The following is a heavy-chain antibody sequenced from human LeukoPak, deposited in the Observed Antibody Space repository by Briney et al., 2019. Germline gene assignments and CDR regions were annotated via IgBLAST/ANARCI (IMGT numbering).Heavy chain of an antibody. J-gene: IGHJ4*02. CDR1: GYTFTSYD. V-gene: IGHV1-8*01. Sequence: ASVKVSCKASGYTFTSYDINWVRQATGRGLEWMGWMNPNSGNTGYAQKFQGRVTMTRNTSISTAYMELSSLRSEDTAVYYCARGARFGSSLYRLFDYWGQGTLVTVSS. CDR2: MNPNSGNT. D-gene: IGHD6-13*01. CDR3: ARGARFGSSLYRLFDY.